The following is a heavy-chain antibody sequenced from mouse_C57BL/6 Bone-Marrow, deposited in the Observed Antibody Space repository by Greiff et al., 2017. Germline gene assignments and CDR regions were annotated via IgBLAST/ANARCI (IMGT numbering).Heavy chain of an antibody. D-gene: IGHD2-5*01. CDR1: GYTFTSYW. V-gene: IGHV1-69*01. Sequence: QVQLQQSGAELVMPGASVKLSCKASGYTFTSYWMHWVKQRPGQGLEWIGEIDPSDSYTNYNQKFKGKSPLTVDKSSSTAYMQLSSLTSEDSAVYYCARGHYSNYDYAMDYWGQGTSVTVSS. J-gene: IGHJ4*01. CDR2: IDPSDSYT. CDR3: ARGHYSNYDYAMDY.